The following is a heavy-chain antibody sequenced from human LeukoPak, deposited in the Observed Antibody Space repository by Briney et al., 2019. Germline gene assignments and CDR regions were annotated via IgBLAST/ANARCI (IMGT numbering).Heavy chain of an antibody. CDR3: ARGTGSGLH. D-gene: IGHD6-19*01. Sequence: ASVKVSCKTSGYTFTGYYMHWVRQAPGQGLEWMGWINPNSGGTNYAHKFQGRVTMTRDTTIITDDMKLSRLRADDTAVYYCARGTGSGLHWGQGTLVTVSS. V-gene: IGHV1-2*02. CDR2: INPNSGGT. CDR1: GYTFTGYY. J-gene: IGHJ4*02.